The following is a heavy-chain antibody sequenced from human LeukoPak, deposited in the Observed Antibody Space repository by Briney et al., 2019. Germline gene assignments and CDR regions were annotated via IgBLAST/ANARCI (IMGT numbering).Heavy chain of an antibody. D-gene: IGHD5-12*01. CDR1: GLPHSNNY. CDR3: ARDGIEVGYVAFDV. Sequence: PGGSLRLPCAPSGLPHSNNYMHGVHQAPGRGVEWVSLIYHSGSVFHAHPVKGRFTISRDDSKNTVYLQINCLRPDDTAVYYCARDGIEVGYVAFDVWGQGTTVTVSS. V-gene: IGHV3-66*03. CDR2: IYHSGSV. J-gene: IGHJ3*01.